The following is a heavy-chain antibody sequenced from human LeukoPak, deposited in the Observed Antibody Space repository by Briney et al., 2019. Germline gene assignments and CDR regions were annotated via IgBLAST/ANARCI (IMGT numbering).Heavy chain of an antibody. V-gene: IGHV3-23*01. CDR3: AKGYRDDYIAFDM. J-gene: IGHJ3*02. CDR1: GFTFSNYA. Sequence: PGGSLRLSCAASGFTFSNYAMGWVRQAPGGGLDWVSSISYVGGTTYHADSVKGRFTISRDDSKNTLYLQMHSLRAEDTAIYYCAKGYRDDYIAFDMWGQGTVVTVS. CDR2: ISYVGGTT. D-gene: IGHD4-11*01.